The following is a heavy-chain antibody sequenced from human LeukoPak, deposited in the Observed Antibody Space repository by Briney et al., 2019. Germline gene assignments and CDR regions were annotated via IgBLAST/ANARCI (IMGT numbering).Heavy chain of an antibody. CDR2: ISWNSGSI. V-gene: IGHV3-9*01. CDR3: AKVRGVWGYFDY. D-gene: IGHD3-3*01. Sequence: GGSLRLSCAASGFTFDDYAMHWVRQAPGKGPEWVSGISWNSGSIGYADSVKGRFTISRDNAKNSLYLQMNSLRAEDTALYYCAKVRGVWGYFDYWGQGTLVTVSS. J-gene: IGHJ4*02. CDR1: GFTFDDYA.